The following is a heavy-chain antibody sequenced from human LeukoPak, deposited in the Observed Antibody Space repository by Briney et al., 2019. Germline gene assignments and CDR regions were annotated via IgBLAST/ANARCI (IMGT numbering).Heavy chain of an antibody. V-gene: IGHV4-59*01. D-gene: IGHD2-2*01. CDR1: GGSISSYY. CDR3: ASSSYCSSTSRPDAFDI. CDR2: IYYSGST. Sequence: PSETLSLTCTVSGGSISSYYWSWIRQPPGKGLEWIGYIYYSGSTNYNPSLKSRVTISVDTSKNQFSLKLSSVTAADTAVYYCASSSYCSSTSRPDAFDIWGQGTMVTVSS. J-gene: IGHJ3*02.